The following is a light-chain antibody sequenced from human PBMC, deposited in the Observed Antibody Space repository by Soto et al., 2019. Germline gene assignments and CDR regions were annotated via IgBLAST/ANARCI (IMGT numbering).Light chain of an antibody. V-gene: IGLV2-23*01. CDR3: CSSAGSSLYV. Sequence: QSALTQPASVSGSPGQSIAISCTGTSSDVGTYDLVSWYQQHPGKAPKLMIYEGTKRPSGVSNRFSGSKSANPASLTISGLQPEDEADYYCCSSAGSSLYVFGSGTKSPS. J-gene: IGLJ1*01. CDR2: EGT. CDR1: SSDVGTYDL.